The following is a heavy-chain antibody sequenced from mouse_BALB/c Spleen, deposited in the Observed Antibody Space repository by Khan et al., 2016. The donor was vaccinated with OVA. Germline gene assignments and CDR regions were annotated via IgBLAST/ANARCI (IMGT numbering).Heavy chain of an antibody. J-gene: IGHJ1*01. CDR1: GYTFTNYG. V-gene: IGHV9-3-1*01. CDR3: ARSNSYWYFDV. Sequence: QIQLVQSGPELKKPGETVKISCKASGYTFTNYGMNWVKQAPGKGLKWMGWINTYTGEPTYADDFKGRFALSLETSASTAYLQINNLDTKDTATYCCARSNSYWYFDVWGAGTTVTVSS. D-gene: IGHD4-1*02. CDR2: INTYTGEP.